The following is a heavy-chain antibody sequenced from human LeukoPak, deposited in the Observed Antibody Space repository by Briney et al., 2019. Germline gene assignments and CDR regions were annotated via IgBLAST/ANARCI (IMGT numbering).Heavy chain of an antibody. D-gene: IGHD6-6*01. V-gene: IGHV1-18*01. J-gene: IGHJ4*02. CDR1: GYTFTSYG. Sequence: ASVKVSCKASGYTFTSYGISWVRQAPGQGLEWMGWISAYNGNTNYAQKLQGRVTMTTDTSTSTAYMELRSLRSDDTAVYYCARAQYSSSSLYPFDYWGQGTLVTVSS. CDR2: ISAYNGNT. CDR3: ARAQYSSSSLYPFDY.